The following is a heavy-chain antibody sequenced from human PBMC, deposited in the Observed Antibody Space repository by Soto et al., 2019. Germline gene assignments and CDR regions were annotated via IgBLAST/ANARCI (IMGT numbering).Heavy chain of an antibody. Sequence: QVQLVQSGAEVKKPGASVKVSCKASGYTFTGYYMHWVRQAPGQGLEWMGWINPNSGGTNYAQKFQGWVTMTRDTSISTAYIQLSRVRSDDTAVYYCARAYCSSTRCYNSYYYYYGMDVWGQGTTVTVSS. CDR3: ARAYCSSTRCYNSYYYYYGMDV. CDR1: GYTFTGYY. D-gene: IGHD2-2*02. J-gene: IGHJ6*02. CDR2: INPNSGGT. V-gene: IGHV1-2*04.